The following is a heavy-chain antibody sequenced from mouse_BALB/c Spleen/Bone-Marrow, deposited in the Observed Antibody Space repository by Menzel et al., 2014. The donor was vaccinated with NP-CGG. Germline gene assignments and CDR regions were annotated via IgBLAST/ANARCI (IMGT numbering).Heavy chain of an antibody. CDR1: GYIFTTYN. D-gene: IGHD1-1*01. CDR2: IDPNNGDA. V-gene: IGHV1S135*01. CDR3: AKGVVSDY. J-gene: IGHJ2*01. Sequence: VQLQQSGPELVKPGASVKVSCKASGYIFTTYNMYWMKQSHGKSLEWIGYIDPNNGDATYNQKFKGKATLTVDKSSSTAYLHLNSLTSEDSAVYYCAKGVVSDYWGQGTTLTVSS.